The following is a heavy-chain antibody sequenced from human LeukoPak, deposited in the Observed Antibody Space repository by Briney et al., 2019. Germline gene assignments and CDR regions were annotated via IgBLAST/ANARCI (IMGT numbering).Heavy chain of an antibody. J-gene: IGHJ4*02. V-gene: IGHV3-64*01. D-gene: IGHD6-13*01. CDR2: ISSNGGST. CDR1: GFTFSSYA. CDR3: ARVHGYSSSWYGD. Sequence: AGGSLRLSCAASGFTFSSYAMHWVRQAPGKGLEYVSAISSNGGSTYYANSVKGRFTISRDNSKNTLYLQMGSLRAEDMAVYYCARVHGYSSSWYGDWGQGTLVTVSS.